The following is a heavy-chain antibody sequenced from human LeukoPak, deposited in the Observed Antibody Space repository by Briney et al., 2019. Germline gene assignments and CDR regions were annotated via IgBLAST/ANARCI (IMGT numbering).Heavy chain of an antibody. D-gene: IGHD5-24*01. V-gene: IGHV1-18*01. CDR3: ARDQMSRDGYNYADY. J-gene: IGHJ4*02. CDR2: ISAYNGNT. Sequence: ASVKVSCKASGYTFTSYGISWVRQAPGQGLEWMGWISAYNGNTNYAQKLQGRVTMTTDTSTSTAYMELRSLRSDDTAVYYCARDQMSRDGYNYADYWGQGTLVTVSS. CDR1: GYTFTSYG.